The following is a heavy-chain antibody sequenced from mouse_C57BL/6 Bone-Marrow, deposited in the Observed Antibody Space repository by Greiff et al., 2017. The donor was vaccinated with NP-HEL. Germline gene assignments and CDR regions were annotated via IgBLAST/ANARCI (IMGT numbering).Heavy chain of an antibody. CDR3: ARMGREDAMDY. V-gene: IGHV1-81*01. CDR1: GYTFTSYG. J-gene: IGHJ4*01. CDR2: IYPRSGNT. D-gene: IGHD4-1*01. Sequence: QVQLQQSGAELARPGASVKLSCKASGYTFTSYGISWVRQRTGQGLEWIGEIYPRSGNTYYNEKFKGKATLTADKYYSTAYMELRSLRSEDSAVYFCARMGREDAMDYWGQGTSVTVSS.